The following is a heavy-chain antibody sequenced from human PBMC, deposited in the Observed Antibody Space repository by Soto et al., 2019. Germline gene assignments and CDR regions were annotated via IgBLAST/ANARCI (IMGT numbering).Heavy chain of an antibody. V-gene: IGHV3-21*01. CDR3: ARGHGSSNFDY. CDR2: ISTSSTYI. Sequence: EVQLVESGGGRVNPGGSLRISCAASGFTFSSYSMNWVRQAPGKGLEWVSSISTSSTYIYYADSVKGRFTISRDNPKNSLYLQMNSLRTEDTAVYYCARGHGSSNFDYWGKGTLVTVSS. J-gene: IGHJ4*02. CDR1: GFTFSSYS. D-gene: IGHD1-26*01.